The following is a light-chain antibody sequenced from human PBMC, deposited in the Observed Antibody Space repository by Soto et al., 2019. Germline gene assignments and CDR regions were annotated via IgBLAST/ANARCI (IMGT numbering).Light chain of an antibody. CDR2: DTS. Sequence: EIVLTQSPGTLSLSPGERATLSCRASHSISSSSLAWYQQKPGQAPRLLIYDTSSRATGIPDRFRGSGSGTDFTLTISRLEPEDFAVYYCQQYGSSLTVGQGTRLEIK. V-gene: IGKV3-20*01. J-gene: IGKJ5*01. CDR3: QQYGSSLT. CDR1: HSISSSS.